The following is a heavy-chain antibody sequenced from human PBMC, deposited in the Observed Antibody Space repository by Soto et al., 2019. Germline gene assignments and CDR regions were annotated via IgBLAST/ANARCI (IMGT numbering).Heavy chain of an antibody. CDR1: GGAFSGYY. J-gene: IGHJ2*01. V-gene: IGHV4-34*01. CDR2: INDRGSI. D-gene: IGHD3-9*01. Sequence: QVQLQQWGAGPLRPLETLSLTCGVSGGAFSGYYWAWIRQSPGQGLEWIGEINDRGSINYNPSLKSRVSISVDTSQNHYSLNLGSVTAADTAVYYCARESHDILTGPPWVWYFDLWGRGTLVTVSS. CDR3: ARESHDILTGPPWVWYFDL.